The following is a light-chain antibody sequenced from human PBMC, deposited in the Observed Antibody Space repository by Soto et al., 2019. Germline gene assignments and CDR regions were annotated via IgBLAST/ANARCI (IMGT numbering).Light chain of an antibody. CDR1: SSDVGSYNL. V-gene: IGLV2-23*01. CDR3: CSYAGSSTYV. Sequence: QSALTQPASMSGSPGQSITISCTGTSSDVGSYNLVSWYQQHPGKAPKLMIYEGSKRPSGVSNRFSGSKSGNTASLTISGLQAEDEADYYCCSYAGSSTYVFDTGTKLTVL. J-gene: IGLJ1*01. CDR2: EGS.